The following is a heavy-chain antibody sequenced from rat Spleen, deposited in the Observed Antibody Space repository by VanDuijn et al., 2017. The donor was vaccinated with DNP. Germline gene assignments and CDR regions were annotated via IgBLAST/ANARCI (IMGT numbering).Heavy chain of an antibody. V-gene: IGHV2-63*01. J-gene: IGHJ1*01. Sequence: QVQLKESGPGLVQPSQTLSLTCTVSGFSLTTYSVSWVRQPSGKGPEWMGKMWYDGDTAYNSALKSRLSISRDTSKSKVFLKMNSLQADDTDTYYCTSDPNSSYWFFDFWGPGTMVTVSS. CDR3: TSDPNSSYWFFDF. D-gene: IGHD5-1*01. CDR1: GFSLTTYS. CDR2: MWYDGDT.